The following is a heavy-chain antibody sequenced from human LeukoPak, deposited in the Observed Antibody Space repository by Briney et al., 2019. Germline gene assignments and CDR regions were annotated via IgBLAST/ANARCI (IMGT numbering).Heavy chain of an antibody. CDR2: IYYSGST. D-gene: IGHD6-13*01. V-gene: IGHV4-59*01. J-gene: IGHJ1*01. Sequence: SETLSLTCTVSGGTISSNYWSWIRQPPGKGLEWIGFIYYSGSTNYNTSLKSRVTISVDTSKNQFSLKLSSVTAANTAVYYFARARYSSPCFQHWGQGTLVTVSS. CDR1: GGTISSNY. CDR3: ARARYSSPCFQH.